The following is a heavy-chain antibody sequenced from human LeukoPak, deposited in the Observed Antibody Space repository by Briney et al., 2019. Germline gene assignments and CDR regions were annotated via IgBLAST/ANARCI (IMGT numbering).Heavy chain of an antibody. CDR2: IHDSGRT. V-gene: IGHV4-59*08. D-gene: IGHD3-3*01. Sequence: ASETLSLTCTVSGGSISSYYWSWIRQPPGKGLEWIAYIHDSGRTQYNPSLKSRVTISMDTSRNQFSLNLRSVTAADTAVYFCARYDDRSPTYLDYWGQGTLVTVSS. J-gene: IGHJ4*02. CDR3: ARYDDRSPTYLDY. CDR1: GGSISSYY.